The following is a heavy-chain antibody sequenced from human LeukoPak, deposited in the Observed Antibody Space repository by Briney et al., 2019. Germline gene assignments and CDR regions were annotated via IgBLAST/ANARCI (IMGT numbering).Heavy chain of an antibody. V-gene: IGHV4-61*09. CDR1: GGSISSGSYY. Sequence: PSQTLSLTCTVSGGSISSGSYYWSWIRQPAGKGLEWIGHIYTSGSTNYNPPLKSRVTISVDTSKNQFSLKLSSVTAADTALYHCARVLIGFFDYWGQGTLVTVSS. CDR2: IYTSGST. CDR3: ARVLIGFFDY. J-gene: IGHJ4*02. D-gene: IGHD2-8*01.